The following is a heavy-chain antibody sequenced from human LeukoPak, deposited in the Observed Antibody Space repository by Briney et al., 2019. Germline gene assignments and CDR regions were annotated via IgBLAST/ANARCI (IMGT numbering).Heavy chain of an antibody. V-gene: IGHV3-30*18. CDR2: ISYDGSNK. CDR3: AKSHGSYGRYDALDI. D-gene: IGHD1-26*01. CDR1: GFTFSSYG. J-gene: IGHJ3*02. Sequence: GGSLRLSCAASGFTFSSYGMHWVRQAPGKGLEWVAVISYDGSNKYYADSVKGRFTISRDNSKNTLYVQMNSLRAEDTAVYYCAKSHGSYGRYDALDIWGQGTMVTVSS.